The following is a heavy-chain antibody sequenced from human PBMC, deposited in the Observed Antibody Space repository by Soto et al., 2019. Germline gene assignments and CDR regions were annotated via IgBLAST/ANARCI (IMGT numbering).Heavy chain of an antibody. CDR3: VRRYAGSLLY. CDR2: IYYSGST. Sequence: PSETLSLTCTVSGGSISSSSYYWGWIRQPPGKGLEWIGYIYYSGSTNYNPSLKSRVTISVDTSKNQFSLKLSSVTAADTAVFFCVRRYAGSLLYCGQAPLVTVSS. D-gene: IGHD3-10*01. J-gene: IGHJ4*02. V-gene: IGHV4-61*05. CDR1: GGSISSSSYY.